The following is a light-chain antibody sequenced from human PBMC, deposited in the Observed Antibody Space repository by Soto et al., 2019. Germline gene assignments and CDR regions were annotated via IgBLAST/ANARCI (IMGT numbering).Light chain of an antibody. CDR3: QQSYATPYT. Sequence: DIQMTQSPSSLSASVGDRVTITCRASQSITAYLNWYQHKPGKAPNLLIYAASTLQSGVPSRFSGSGSEIDFTLTISSLQPEDFATYYCQQSYATPYTFGQGTKLEIK. CDR2: AAS. V-gene: IGKV1-39*01. J-gene: IGKJ2*01. CDR1: QSITAY.